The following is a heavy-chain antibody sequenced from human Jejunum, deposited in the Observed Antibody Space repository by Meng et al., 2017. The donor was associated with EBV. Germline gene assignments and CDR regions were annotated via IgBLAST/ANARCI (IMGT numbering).Heavy chain of an antibody. D-gene: IGHD3-10*01. V-gene: IGHV1-2*06. CDR1: GYRFTTYF. J-gene: IGHJ5*02. CDR2: INCNNGDT. CDR3: ARIRYGTGTDWFDP. Sequence: QGQLVQSGTGVKKPGASVRVSCKASGYRFTTYFIHWVRQAPGQGLEWMGRINCNNGDTDYAQKFQDRVTMTRDTSITTAYMDLTGLTSNDTAFYYCARIRYGTGTDWFDPWGQGTLVTVSS.